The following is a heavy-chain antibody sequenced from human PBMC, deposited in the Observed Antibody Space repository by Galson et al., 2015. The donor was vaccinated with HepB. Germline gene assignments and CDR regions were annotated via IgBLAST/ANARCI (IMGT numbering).Heavy chain of an antibody. V-gene: IGHV3-48*04. D-gene: IGHD4-23*01. CDR1: GFSFGTSS. CDR3: ARDSPVGYYYGMDV. J-gene: IGHJ6*04. Sequence: SLRLSCAASGFSFGTSSMNWVRQAPGMGLEWISYISPTSSTIYYADPVKGRFTISRDNTKNSLYLQLNSLRAEDTALYYCARDSPVGYYYGMDVWGKGTTVSVSS. CDR2: ISPTSSTI.